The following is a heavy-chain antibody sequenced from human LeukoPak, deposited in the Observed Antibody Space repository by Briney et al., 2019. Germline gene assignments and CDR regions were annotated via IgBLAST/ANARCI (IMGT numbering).Heavy chain of an antibody. CDR2: INTNTGNP. CDR3: ARGGSSPPEAVFDY. Sequence: ASVKVSCKASGYTFTSYAMSWVRQAPGQGLEWMGWINTNTGNPTYAQGFTGRFVFSLDTSVSTAYLQISSLKAEDTAVYYCARGGSSPPEAVFDYWGQGTLVTVSS. CDR1: GYTFTSYA. D-gene: IGHD6-19*01. V-gene: IGHV7-4-1*02. J-gene: IGHJ4*02.